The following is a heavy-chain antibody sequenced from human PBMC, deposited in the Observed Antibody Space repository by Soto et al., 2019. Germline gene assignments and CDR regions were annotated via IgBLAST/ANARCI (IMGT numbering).Heavy chain of an antibody. V-gene: IGHV3-7*01. CDR3: ARAHDQ. J-gene: IGHJ4*02. Sequence: GGSLRLSCEASGFTFSRYWMSWVRQAPGKGLEWVANINQDGSEKYYVDSVKGRFTISRDNAKNSLYLQIDNLRAEDTAVYYCARAHDQWGQGTLVTVSS. CDR2: INQDGSEK. CDR1: GFTFSRYW.